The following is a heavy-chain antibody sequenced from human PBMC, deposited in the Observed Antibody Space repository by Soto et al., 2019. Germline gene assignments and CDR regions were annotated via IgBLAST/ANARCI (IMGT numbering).Heavy chain of an antibody. CDR1: GYSFTSYW. J-gene: IGHJ5*02. CDR3: ARQFNEGGTAIDP. CDR2: IDPSDSYT. Sequence: PGESLKISCKGSGYSFTSYWITWVRQMPGKGLEWMGRIDPSDSYTNYSPSFQGHVTFSADKSISTVYLQWSNLKASDTAVYYCARQFNEGGTAIDPWGPGTLVTVSS. D-gene: IGHD1-26*01. V-gene: IGHV5-10-1*01.